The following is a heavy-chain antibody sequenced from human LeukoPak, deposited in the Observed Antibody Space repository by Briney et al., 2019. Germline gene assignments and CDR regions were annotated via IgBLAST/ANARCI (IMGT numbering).Heavy chain of an antibody. Sequence: GGSLRLSCAAPGFTFSSYGMSSVRQAPRQGLEWVASIYPDESAIFYLASVMGRFTISRDNARNLLFLQMNTLRADDTAVYYCAKLLDYGTTYDHWGQGALVTVSS. V-gene: IGHV3-7*01. CDR3: AKLLDYGTTYDH. CDR1: GFTFSSYG. J-gene: IGHJ4*02. CDR2: IYPDESAI. D-gene: IGHD1-1*01.